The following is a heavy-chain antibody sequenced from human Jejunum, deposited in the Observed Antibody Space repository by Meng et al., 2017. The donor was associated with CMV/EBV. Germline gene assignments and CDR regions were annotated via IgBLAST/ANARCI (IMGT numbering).Heavy chain of an antibody. D-gene: IGHD2-21*01. J-gene: IGHJ4*02. CDR3: ASFDHIPRRNYFDY. CDR1: GGSMSSGNYD. Sequence: QVRRQGSGPGLVEPSQTLSLTCTVPGGSMSSGNYDGSWIRQPPGKGLEWIGYIHHSGSAYYNPSLKSRVSISVDTSKNQFSLNLNSMTAADTAVYYCASFDHIPRRNYFDYWGQGTLVTVSS. CDR2: IHHSGSA. V-gene: IGHV4-30-4*01.